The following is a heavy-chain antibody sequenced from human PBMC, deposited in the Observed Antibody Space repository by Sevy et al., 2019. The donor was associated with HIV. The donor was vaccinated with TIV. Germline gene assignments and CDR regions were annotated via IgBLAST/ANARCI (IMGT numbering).Heavy chain of an antibody. D-gene: IGHD5-12*01. J-gene: IGHJ4*02. Sequence: GGSLRLSCVASVFTFTNYWISWVRQTPGKGLEWVATIKQDESEKYYLDSVKGRFAISRDNGKKSASLQMNGLSAEDTALYYCAREVGGYNWRPYYFDSWGQGTLVTVSS. CDR1: VFTFTNYW. V-gene: IGHV3-7*01. CDR3: AREVGGYNWRPYYFDS. CDR2: IKQDESEK.